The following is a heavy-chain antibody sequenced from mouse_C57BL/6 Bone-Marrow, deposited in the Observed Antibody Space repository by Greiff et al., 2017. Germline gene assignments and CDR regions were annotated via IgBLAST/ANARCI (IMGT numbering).Heavy chain of an antibody. Sequence: QVQLQQSGPELVKPGASVKISCKASGYAFSSSWMNWVKQRPGKGLEWIGRIYPGDGDTNYNGKFKGKDTLTADKSSSTAYMQLSSPTSEDSAVYFCARGGNYEFAYWGQGTLVTVSA. D-gene: IGHD2-1*01. CDR1: GYAFSSSW. J-gene: IGHJ3*01. CDR3: ARGGNYEFAY. CDR2: IYPGDGDT. V-gene: IGHV1-82*01.